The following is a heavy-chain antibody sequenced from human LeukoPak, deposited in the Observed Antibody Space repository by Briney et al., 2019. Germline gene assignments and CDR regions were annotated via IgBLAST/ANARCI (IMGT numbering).Heavy chain of an antibody. J-gene: IGHJ5*02. V-gene: IGHV1-69*13. D-gene: IGHD3-10*01. CDR3: ARPAYGSGSYYDVRWFDP. CDR1: GGTFSSYA. Sequence: GASVKVSCKASGGTFSSYAISWVRQAPGQGLEWMGGIIPIFGTANYAQKFQGRVTITADESTSTAYMELSSLRSEDTAVYYCARPAYGSGSYYDVRWFDPWGQGTLVTVSS. CDR2: IIPIFGTA.